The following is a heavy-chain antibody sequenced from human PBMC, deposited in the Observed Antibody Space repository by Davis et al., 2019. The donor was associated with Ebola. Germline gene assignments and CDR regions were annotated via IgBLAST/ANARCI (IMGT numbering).Heavy chain of an antibody. CDR3: ARGGVTGTTWGYYYYGMDV. CDR1: GGSFSGYY. Sequence: GSLRLSCAVYGGSFSGYYWSWIRQPPGKGLEWIGEINHSGSTNYNPSLKSRVTISVDTSKNQFSLKLSSVTAADTAVYYCARGGVTGTTWGYYYYGMDVWGQGTTVTVSS. V-gene: IGHV4-34*01. J-gene: IGHJ6*02. CDR2: INHSGST. D-gene: IGHD1-7*01.